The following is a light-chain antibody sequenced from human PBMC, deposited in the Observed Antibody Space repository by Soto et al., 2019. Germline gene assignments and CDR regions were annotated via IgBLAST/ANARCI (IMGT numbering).Light chain of an antibody. CDR3: QQDNNWPPWT. Sequence: EIVMTQSPATLSVSPGERATLSCRASQRVSSNLAWYQQKPGQAPRLLIYGASTRATGIPARFSGSGSETEFTLTISSLQSEDFAVYYCQQDNNWPPWTFGQGTKVEIK. CDR1: QRVSSN. CDR2: GAS. J-gene: IGKJ1*01. V-gene: IGKV3-15*01.